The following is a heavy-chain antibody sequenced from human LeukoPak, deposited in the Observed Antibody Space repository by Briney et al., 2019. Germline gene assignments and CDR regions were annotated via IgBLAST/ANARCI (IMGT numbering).Heavy chain of an antibody. J-gene: IGHJ4*02. Sequence: GVLLRRTSATSGFSCTSYKMQSLPHAEGRELVWVSRISSDGSGTNYAECVKGRFTISRDDAKNTLFLQMNSLRAEDTAVYYCARGWVGPDYWGQGTLVTVSS. D-gene: IGHD1-26*01. V-gene: IGHV3-74*01. CDR3: ARGWVGPDY. CDR1: GFSCTSYK. CDR2: ISSDGSGT.